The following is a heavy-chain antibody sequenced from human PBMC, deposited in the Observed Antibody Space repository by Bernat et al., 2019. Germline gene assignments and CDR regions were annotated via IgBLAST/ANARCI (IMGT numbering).Heavy chain of an antibody. CDR1: GFTVTSTY. V-gene: IGHV3-53*01. CDR3: ARDKRLDP. J-gene: IGHJ5*02. CDR2: IYNDGGT. Sequence: EVQLVESGGGLIQPGGSLRLSCAASGFTVTSTYMIWVRQAPGKGLEWVSVIYNDGGTNYADSVKGRFTISRDTSKNTLYLQMNSRRAEDTAVYYCARDKRLDPWGQGTLVTVSS.